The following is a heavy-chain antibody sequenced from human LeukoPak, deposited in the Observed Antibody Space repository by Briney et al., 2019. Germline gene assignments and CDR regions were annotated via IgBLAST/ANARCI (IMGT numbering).Heavy chain of an antibody. CDR1: GYTFTSYY. CDR2: INTNTGNP. J-gene: IGHJ6*02. V-gene: IGHV7-4-1*02. D-gene: IGHD4-23*01. CDR3: ARALDYGGNGYYYYGMDV. Sequence: ASVKVSCKASGYTFTSYYMHWVRQAPGQGLEWMGCINTNTGNPTYAQGFTGRFVFSLDTSVSTAYLQISSLKAEDTAVYYCARALDYGGNGYYYYGMDVWGQGTTVTVSS.